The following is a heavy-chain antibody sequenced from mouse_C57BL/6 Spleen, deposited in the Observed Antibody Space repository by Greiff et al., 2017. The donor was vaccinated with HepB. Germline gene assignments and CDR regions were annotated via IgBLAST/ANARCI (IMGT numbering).Heavy chain of an antibody. V-gene: IGHV14-4*01. CDR3: TPTGRFAY. CDR2: IDPENGDT. D-gene: IGHD4-1*01. Sequence: VQLKQSGAELVRPGASVKLSCTASGFNIKDDYMHWVKQRPEQGLEWIGWIDPENGDTEYASKFQGKATITADTSSNTAYLQLSSLTSEDTAVYYCTPTGRFAYWGQGTLVTVSA. CDR1: GFNIKDDY. J-gene: IGHJ3*01.